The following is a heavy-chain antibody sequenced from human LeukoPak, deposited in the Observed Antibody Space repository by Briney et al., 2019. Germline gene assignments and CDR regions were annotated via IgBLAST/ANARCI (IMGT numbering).Heavy chain of an antibody. CDR2: INHSGST. D-gene: IGHD2-15*01. CDR3: ASVVVVAATAYNWFDP. J-gene: IGHJ5*02. CDR1: GVSFSGYY. Sequence: SETLSLTCAVYGVSFSGYYWSWIRQPPGKGLEWIGEINHSGSTNYNPSLKSRVTISVDTSKNQFSLKLSSVTAADTAVYYCASVVVVAATAYNWFDPWGQGTLVTVSS. V-gene: IGHV4-34*01.